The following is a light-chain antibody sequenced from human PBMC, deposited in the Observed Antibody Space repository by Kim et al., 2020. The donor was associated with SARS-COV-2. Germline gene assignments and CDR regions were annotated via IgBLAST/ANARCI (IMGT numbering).Light chain of an antibody. CDR2: QDK. CDR1: QLGDKY. Sequence: VSLSPGQTASITCSGDQLGDKYGCWYQQKPGQSPVLVIYQDKNRPSGIPERFSGSNSGNTATLTISGTQAMDEADYYCQAWDTTVVFGGGTQLTVL. CDR3: QAWDTTVV. V-gene: IGLV3-1*01. J-gene: IGLJ2*01.